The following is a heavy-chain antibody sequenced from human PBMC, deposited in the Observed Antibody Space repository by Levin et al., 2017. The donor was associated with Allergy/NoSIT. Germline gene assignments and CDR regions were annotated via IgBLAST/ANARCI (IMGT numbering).Heavy chain of an antibody. D-gene: IGHD3-9*01. V-gene: IGHV1-46*01. CDR1: GYTFTSYY. Sequence: ASVKVSCKASGYTFTSYYMHWVRQAPGQGLEWMGIINPSGGSTSYAQKFQGRVTMTRDTSTSTVYMELSSLRSEDTAVYYCARGSGYYDILTGYYLVYWGQGTLVTVSS. J-gene: IGHJ4*02. CDR3: ARGSGYYDILTGYYLVY. CDR2: INPSGGST.